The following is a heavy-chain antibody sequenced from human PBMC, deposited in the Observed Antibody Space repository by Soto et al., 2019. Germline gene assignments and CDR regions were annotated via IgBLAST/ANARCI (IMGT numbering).Heavy chain of an antibody. V-gene: IGHV1-18*01. CDR3: ARHDSSGYYRRSGAFDI. Sequence: ASVKVSCKASGYTFTSYGISWVRQAPGQGLEWMGWISAYNGNTNYAQKLQGRVTMTTDTSTSTAYMELRCLRSDDTAVYYCARHDSSGYYRRSGAFDIWGQGTMVTVSS. J-gene: IGHJ3*02. CDR2: ISAYNGNT. D-gene: IGHD3-22*01. CDR1: GYTFTSYG.